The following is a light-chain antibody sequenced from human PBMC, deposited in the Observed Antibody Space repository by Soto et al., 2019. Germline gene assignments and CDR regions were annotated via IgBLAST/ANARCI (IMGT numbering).Light chain of an antibody. CDR1: SSNIGNNF. J-gene: IGLJ1*01. V-gene: IGLV1-44*01. CDR3: AAWDDSLDGQV. Sequence: QSVLTQTPSASGAPGQRVTISCSGSSSNIGNNFVNWYQQLPGRAPKLLIYTDDQRPSGVPDRFSGSKSGTSASLAISGLLSEDEADYYCAAWDDSLDGQVFGTGTKVTVL. CDR2: TDD.